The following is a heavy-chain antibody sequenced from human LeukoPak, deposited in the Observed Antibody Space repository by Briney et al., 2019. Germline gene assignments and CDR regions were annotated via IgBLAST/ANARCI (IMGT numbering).Heavy chain of an antibody. Sequence: GGSLRLSCAASGFTLSDYYMSWIRQAPGKGLEWVSYISGSRSSSYTNYADSVKGRFTISRDNAKNSLYLQMNSLRAEDTAVYYCARRTMGATADYWGQGTLVTVSS. J-gene: IGHJ4*02. CDR2: ISGSRSSSYT. D-gene: IGHD1-26*01. CDR1: GFTLSDYY. CDR3: ARRTMGATADY. V-gene: IGHV3-11*06.